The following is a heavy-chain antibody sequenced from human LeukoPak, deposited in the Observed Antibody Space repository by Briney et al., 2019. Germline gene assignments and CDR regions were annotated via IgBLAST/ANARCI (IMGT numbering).Heavy chain of an antibody. D-gene: IGHD3-10*01. V-gene: IGHV4-59*01. CDR2: IYYSGST. Sequence: SETLSLTCTVSGGSISSYYWSWIRQPPGKGLEWIGYIYYSGSTNYNPSLKSRVTISVDTSKNQFSLKLSSVTAADTAVYYCARSGVWFGELLHFDYWGQGTLATVSS. CDR3: ARSGVWFGELLHFDY. CDR1: GGSISSYY. J-gene: IGHJ4*02.